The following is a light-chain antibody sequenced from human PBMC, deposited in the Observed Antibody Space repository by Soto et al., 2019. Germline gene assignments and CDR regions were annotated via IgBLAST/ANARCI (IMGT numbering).Light chain of an antibody. V-gene: IGLV2-14*01. J-gene: IGLJ2*01. CDR1: SSDVGGYNY. CDR2: EVS. CDR3: SSYTRSTTLVV. Sequence: QSVLTQPASVSGSPGQSITISCTGTSSDVGGYNYVSWYQQHPGKAPKLMIYEVSNRPSGVSNRFSGSKSGNTASLIISGLQAEDEADYYCSSYTRSTTLVVFSGGTKLTVL.